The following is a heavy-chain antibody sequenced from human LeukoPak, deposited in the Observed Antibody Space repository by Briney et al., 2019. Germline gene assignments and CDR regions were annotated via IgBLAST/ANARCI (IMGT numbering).Heavy chain of an antibody. D-gene: IGHD3-10*01. V-gene: IGHV4-59*08. CDR1: GGSISSYY. CDR3: ARLRFTDYYYYAMHV. J-gene: IGHJ6*02. Sequence: KPSETLSLTCTVSGGSISSYYWSWIRQPPGKGLEWIGYIYYSGSTNYNPSLKSRVTISVDTSKNQFSLKLSSVTAADTAVYYCARLRFTDYYYYAMHVWGQGTTVTVSS. CDR2: IYYSGST.